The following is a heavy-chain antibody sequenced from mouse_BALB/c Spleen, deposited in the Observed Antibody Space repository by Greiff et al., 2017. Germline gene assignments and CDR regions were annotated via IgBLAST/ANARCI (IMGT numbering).Heavy chain of an antibody. V-gene: IGHV14-3*02. Sequence: DVQLQESGAELVKPGASVKLSCTASGFNIKDTYMHWVKQRPEQGLEWIGRIDPANGNTKYDPKFQGKATITADTSSNTAYLQLSSLTSEDTAVYYCARGTTATYWYFDVWGAGTTVTVAS. CDR3: ARGTTATYWYFDV. CDR2: IDPANGNT. D-gene: IGHD1-2*01. J-gene: IGHJ1*01. CDR1: GFNIKDTY.